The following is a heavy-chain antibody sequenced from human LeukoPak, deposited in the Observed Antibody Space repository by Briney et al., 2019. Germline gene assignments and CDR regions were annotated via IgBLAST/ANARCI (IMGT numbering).Heavy chain of an antibody. V-gene: IGHV4-38-2*02. CDR3: ARLRSGGSWEV. D-gene: IGHD2-15*01. CDR2: IYHSGST. J-gene: IGHJ6*02. CDR1: GYSISSGYY. Sequence: SETLSLTCTVSGYSISSGYYWGWIRQPPGKGLELIGSIYHSGSTDYNPSLKSRVTISVDTSKNQFSLKLSSVTAADTAVYYCARLRSGGSWEVWGQGTTVTVSS.